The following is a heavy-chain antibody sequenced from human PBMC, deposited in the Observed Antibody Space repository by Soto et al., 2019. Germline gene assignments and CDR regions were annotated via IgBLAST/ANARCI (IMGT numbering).Heavy chain of an antibody. Sequence: GGSLRLCCAACGFTFSSYGMHWVRQAPGKGLEWVAVISYDGSNKYYADSVKGRFTISRDNSKNTLYLQMNSLRAEDTAVYYCAKADSYKYYYYGMDVWGQGTTVTVSS. CDR1: GFTFSSYG. J-gene: IGHJ6*02. CDR2: ISYDGSNK. V-gene: IGHV3-30*18. CDR3: AKADSYKYYYYGMDV. D-gene: IGHD1-20*01.